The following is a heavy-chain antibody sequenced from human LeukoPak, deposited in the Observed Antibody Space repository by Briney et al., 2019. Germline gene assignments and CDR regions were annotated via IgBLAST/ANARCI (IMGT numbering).Heavy chain of an antibody. D-gene: IGHD2-2*01. J-gene: IGHJ6*02. CDR2: INHSEST. V-gene: IGHV4-34*01. Sequence: SDTLSVTCAVYGGSFSGYYLSWIRQPPGKGLEWIGGINHSESTNYHPSLKSRVSITEDTSKNQFSLKLSSETAADTAVYYCARGREYECSSNSCYLRRYYYDYGMDVWGQGTTVTVSS. CDR1: GGSFSGYY. CDR3: ARGREYECSSNSCYLRRYYYDYGMDV.